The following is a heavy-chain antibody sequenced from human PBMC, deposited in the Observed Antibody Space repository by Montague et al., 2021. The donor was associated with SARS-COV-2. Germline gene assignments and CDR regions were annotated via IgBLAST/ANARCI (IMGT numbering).Heavy chain of an antibody. CDR3: AGSVVIVALNYFDY. CDR1: GGSMSSSSYY. CDR2: FYYSGIT. D-gene: IGHD2-21*01. J-gene: IGHJ4*02. Sequence: SETLSLTCNVSGGSMSSSSYYWGWIRQPPGKGLEWIGSFYYSGITYYNPSLKSRVTISVDTSKNQFSLKLSSVTAADTAVYYCAGSVVIVALNYFDYWGQGTLVTVSS. V-gene: IGHV4-39*01.